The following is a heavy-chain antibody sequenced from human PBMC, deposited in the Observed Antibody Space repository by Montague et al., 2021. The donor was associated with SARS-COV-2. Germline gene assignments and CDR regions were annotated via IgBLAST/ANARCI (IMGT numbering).Heavy chain of an antibody. CDR2: IKPDGGEK. CDR1: GFTFSSYW. CDR3: ARDSRIVGATGGMDV. D-gene: IGHD1-26*01. V-gene: IGHV3-7*03. Sequence: SLRLSCTASGFTFSSYWMSWVRQTPGKGLDWVANIKPDGGEKHYVDSVKGRFTISRDNAKNSLNLQMDSLRAEDTALYYCARDSRIVGATGGMDVWGQGTTVIVSS. J-gene: IGHJ6*02.